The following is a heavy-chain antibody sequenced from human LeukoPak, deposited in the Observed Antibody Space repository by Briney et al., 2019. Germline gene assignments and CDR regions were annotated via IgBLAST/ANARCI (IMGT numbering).Heavy chain of an antibody. CDR3: AKALYGDYGRFDY. J-gene: IGHJ4*02. Sequence: GGSLRLSCAASGFTFSTYAMSWVRQAPGKGLDWVSTISDGGSDTHYADSVKGRFTISRDNSKNTVYLQTNSLRAEDTAVYYCAKALYGDYGRFDYWGQGTLVTVSS. D-gene: IGHD4-17*01. V-gene: IGHV3-23*01. CDR2: ISDGGSDT. CDR1: GFTFSTYA.